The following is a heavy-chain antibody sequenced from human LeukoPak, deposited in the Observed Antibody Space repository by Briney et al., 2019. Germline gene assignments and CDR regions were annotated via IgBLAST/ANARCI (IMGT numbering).Heavy chain of an antibody. J-gene: IGHJ5*02. CDR1: GYXITGYY. D-gene: IGHD3/OR15-3a*01. Sequence: ASVKVSCKAAGYXITGYYIHWVRKAPGQGLEWMGWIDPSSGGSTYAQEFQGRVTMIRDTSINTAYMELSSLRSDDTAVYYCATITQDWEKNHWGQGTLVTVSS. CDR3: ATITQDWEKNH. CDR2: IDPSSGGS. V-gene: IGHV1-2*02.